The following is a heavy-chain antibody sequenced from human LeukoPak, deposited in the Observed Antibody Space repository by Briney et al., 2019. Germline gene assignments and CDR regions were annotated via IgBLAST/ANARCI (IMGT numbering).Heavy chain of an antibody. J-gene: IGHJ4*02. Sequence: ASVKVSCTASGCTFTGYYMHWVRQAPGQGLEWMGWINPNSGATNYAQKFQGRVTMTRDTTISTAYMELSRLRSDDTAIYYCARGAHYHDSSEGYDYWGQGTLVTVSS. D-gene: IGHD3-22*01. CDR3: ARGAHYHDSSEGYDY. V-gene: IGHV1-2*02. CDR2: INPNSGAT. CDR1: GCTFTGYY.